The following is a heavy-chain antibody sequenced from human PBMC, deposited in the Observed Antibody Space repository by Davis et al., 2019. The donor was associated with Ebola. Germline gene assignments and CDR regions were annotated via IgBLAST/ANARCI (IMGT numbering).Heavy chain of an antibody. CDR2: IYYSGST. D-gene: IGHD2-15*01. CDR1: GGSISSYY. V-gene: IGHV4-59*12. Sequence: SETLSLTCTVSGGSISSYYWSWIRQPPGKGLEWIGYIYYSGSTNYNPSLKSRVTISVDKSKNQFSLKLSSVTAADTAVYYCARDRGGYYYYGMDVWGQGTTVTVSS. CDR3: ARDRGGYYYYGMDV. J-gene: IGHJ6*02.